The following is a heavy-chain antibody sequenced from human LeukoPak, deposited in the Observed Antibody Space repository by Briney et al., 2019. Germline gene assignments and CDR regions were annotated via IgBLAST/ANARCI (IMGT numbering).Heavy chain of an antibody. J-gene: IGHJ4*02. Sequence: GGSLRLSCAASGFTFNSFARNWFRQAPGKGLEWVSSISGSDGTSHYADFVKGRFTISIDNSKNTLYLQMNSLRAEDTAAYYCAKSLGVGGYTRYKGFDQWGQGTLVVVSS. CDR1: GFTFNSFA. V-gene: IGHV3-23*01. CDR2: ISGSDGTS. CDR3: AKSLGVGGYTRYKGFDQ. D-gene: IGHD3-16*02.